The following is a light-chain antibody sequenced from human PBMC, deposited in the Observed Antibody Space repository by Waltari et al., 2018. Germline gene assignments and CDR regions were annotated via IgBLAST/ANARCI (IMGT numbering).Light chain of an antibody. Sequence: SSELTQDPTVSVALGQTVRITCQGDSLRRYYPSWYQQRPGQAPILVLYGQASRPSGIPDRFSGSISGERASLTITGAQAEDEGDYYCHSRDTFFTRVFGGGTRLTV. CDR1: SLRRYY. J-gene: IGLJ3*02. CDR2: GQA. V-gene: IGLV3-19*01. CDR3: HSRDTFFTRV.